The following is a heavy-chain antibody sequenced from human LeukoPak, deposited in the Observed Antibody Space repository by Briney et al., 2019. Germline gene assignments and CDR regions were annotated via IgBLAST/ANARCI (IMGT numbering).Heavy chain of an antibody. D-gene: IGHD7-27*01. J-gene: IGHJ4*02. Sequence: PGGSLRLSCASSGFSFRDYWMRWVRLAPGKGVEWVANINQDGSEKNYVDSVKGRCTISMDNAKNSLYLQMNSLRAEDTALYYCARNWGPFDYWGQGTLVTVSS. V-gene: IGHV3-7*03. CDR1: GFSFRDYW. CDR3: ARNWGPFDY. CDR2: INQDGSEK.